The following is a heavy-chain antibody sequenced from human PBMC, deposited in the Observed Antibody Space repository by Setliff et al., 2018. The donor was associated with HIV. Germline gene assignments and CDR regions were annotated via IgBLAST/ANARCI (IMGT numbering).Heavy chain of an antibody. V-gene: IGHV1-18*01. Sequence: ASVKVSCKASGYTFKTYGISWVRQAPGHGLEWMGWISPYNGHTNYAQNFQGRVTMTIDTSTSRAYMELKSLTSDDTPAYFCARLGSGWSDSYYYAMDVWGQGTTVTVSS. J-gene: IGHJ6*02. CDR2: ISPYNGHT. CDR1: GYTFKTYG. D-gene: IGHD6-19*01. CDR3: ARLGSGWSDSYYYAMDV.